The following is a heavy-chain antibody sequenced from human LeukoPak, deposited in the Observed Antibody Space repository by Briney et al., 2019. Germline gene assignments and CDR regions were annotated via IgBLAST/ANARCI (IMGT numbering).Heavy chain of an antibody. V-gene: IGHV3-21*01. D-gene: IGHD5-24*01. Sequence: GGSLRLACAASGFTFSSYSMNWVRQAPGKGLEWVSSISSSSSYIYYADSVKGRFTISRGNTKNSLYLQMNSLRAEDTAVYYCARDHLEMATRSRTFDYWGQGTLVTVSS. CDR3: ARDHLEMATRSRTFDY. J-gene: IGHJ4*02. CDR1: GFTFSSYS. CDR2: ISSSSSYI.